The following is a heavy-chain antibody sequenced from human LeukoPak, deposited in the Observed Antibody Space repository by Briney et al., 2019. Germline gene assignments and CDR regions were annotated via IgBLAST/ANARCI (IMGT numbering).Heavy chain of an antibody. CDR1: GFTFSSYT. V-gene: IGHV3-48*01. D-gene: IGHD1-26*01. J-gene: IGHJ4*02. CDR3: ARGIVGAADYFDY. CDR2: IGTSSTTI. Sequence: GGSLRLSCAASGFTFSSYTMNWVRQPPGKGLEWVSNIGTSSTTIYYADSVKGRFTISRDNAKNSLYLQMNSLRAEDTAVYYCARGIVGAADYFDYWGQGTLVTVSS.